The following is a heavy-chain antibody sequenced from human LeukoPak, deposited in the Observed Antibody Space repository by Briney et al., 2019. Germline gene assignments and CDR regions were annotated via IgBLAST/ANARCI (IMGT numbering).Heavy chain of an antibody. CDR3: ARDYRDDGDYFFDY. CDR1: GNTFTSYY. J-gene: IGHJ4*02. Sequence: ASVKVSCKAAGNTFTSYYMHLVRQAPGQGLEWMGIINPSGGSTSYAQKFQGRVTMTRDTSTSTVYMELSSLRSEDTAVYYCARDYRDDGDYFFDYWGQGTLVTVSS. CDR2: INPSGGST. D-gene: IGHD4-17*01. V-gene: IGHV1-46*01.